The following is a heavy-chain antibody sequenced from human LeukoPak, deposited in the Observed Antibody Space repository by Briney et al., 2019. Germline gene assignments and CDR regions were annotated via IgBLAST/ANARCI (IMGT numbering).Heavy chain of an antibody. V-gene: IGHV4-59*08. Sequence: SETLSLTCTVSGGSISSYYWSWIRQPPGKGLEWIGYIYYSGSTNYNPSLKSRVTISVDTSKNQFSLKLSSMTAADTAVYYCARTYSGWLRPFDYWGQGTLVTVSS. J-gene: IGHJ4*02. CDR2: IYYSGST. CDR1: GGSISSYY. D-gene: IGHD1-26*01. CDR3: ARTYSGWLRPFDY.